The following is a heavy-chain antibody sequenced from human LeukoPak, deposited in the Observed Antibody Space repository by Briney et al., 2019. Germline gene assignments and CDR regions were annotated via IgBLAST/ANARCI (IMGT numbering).Heavy chain of an antibody. CDR2: IQFDGSDN. CDR1: GFTYSSYN. D-gene: IGHD2-21*02. V-gene: IGHV3-30*02. Sequence: PGGYLRLSCAASGFTYSSYNMHRVRQAPGKGLEGVAYIQFDGSDNSYAVSVKGRFTIPRDNSKNTVYLQMNSLRTEDTALYYCAKDSGGGDCYFDYWGQGTLVTVSS. CDR3: AKDSGGGDCYFDY. J-gene: IGHJ4*02.